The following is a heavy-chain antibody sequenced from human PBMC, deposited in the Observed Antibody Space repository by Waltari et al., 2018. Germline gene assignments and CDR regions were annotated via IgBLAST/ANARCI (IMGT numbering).Heavy chain of an antibody. J-gene: IGHJ4*02. V-gene: IGHV1-69*04. CDR2: IIPIVGVA. D-gene: IGHD6-6*01. CDR3: ARERYSSSSSFIVY. CDR1: EGTFDNYA. Sequence: SMKVSCKASEGTFDNYAISWVRQAPGQGLEWMGRIIPIVGVADYAQQFQGRVTITADRSTNTAYMELSSLTYGDTAMYYCARERYSSSSSFIVYWGQGTLVTVSS.